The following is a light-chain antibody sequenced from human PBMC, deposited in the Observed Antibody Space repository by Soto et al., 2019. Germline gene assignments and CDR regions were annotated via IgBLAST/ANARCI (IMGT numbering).Light chain of an antibody. V-gene: IGKV3-20*01. J-gene: IGKJ1*01. Sequence: DIVLTQSPGTLSLSPGDRATLSCRASQSLGTAYLAWYQQRPGQAPKLLLYAAFTRATGTPDRFSGGGSGTDFSLTISRVEPEDFAVYYCQQYGRTLPWTFGQGTKVEIK. CDR3: QQYGRTLPWT. CDR2: AAF. CDR1: QSLGTAY.